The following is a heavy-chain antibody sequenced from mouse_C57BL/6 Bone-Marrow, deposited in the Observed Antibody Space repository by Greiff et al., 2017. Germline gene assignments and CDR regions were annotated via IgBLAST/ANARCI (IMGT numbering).Heavy chain of an antibody. J-gene: IGHJ1*03. CDR1: GYTFTDYY. CDR3: DGYYGYFDD. CDR2: INPYNGGT. Sequence: VQLQQSGPVLVKPGASVKMSCKASGYTFTDYYMNWVKQSHGKSLEWIGVINPYNGGTSYNQKFKGKATLTVDKSSSTAYMELNSLTSEDSADYYCDGYYGYFDDWGKGTTVTVSS. D-gene: IGHD2-2*01. V-gene: IGHV1-19*01.